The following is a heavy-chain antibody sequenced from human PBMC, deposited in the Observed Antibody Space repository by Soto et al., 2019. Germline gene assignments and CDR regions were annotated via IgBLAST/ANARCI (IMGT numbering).Heavy chain of an antibody. D-gene: IGHD3-9*01. V-gene: IGHV3-15*07. CDR1: GFTFGNAW. CDR3: TTVHFDVLTGSFDY. J-gene: IGHJ4*02. Sequence: EVHLVESGGGLVKPGGSLRLSCAASGFTFGNAWMNWFRQAPGKGLEWVGRIKSKIHGGTTDYAAPVRGRFTISRDDSKNTLFLRMNSLKTEDAAVYYCTTVHFDVLTGSFDYWGQGTLVTVSS. CDR2: IKSKIHGGTT.